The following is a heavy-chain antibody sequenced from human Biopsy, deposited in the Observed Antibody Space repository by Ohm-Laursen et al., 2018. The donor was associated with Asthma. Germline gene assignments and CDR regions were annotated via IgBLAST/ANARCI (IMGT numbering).Heavy chain of an antibody. D-gene: IGHD6-19*01. CDR3: ARGDSSGWSHYYFDY. V-gene: IGHV3-53*01. CDR2: IYSGGTS. CDR1: GFTFSSYG. J-gene: IGHJ4*02. Sequence: GSLRLSCTASGFTFSSYGMHWVRQAPGKGLEWVSVIYSGGTSHTADSVRGRFTISRDFSKNTLHLQMHSLRVEDTAVYYCARGDSSGWSHYYFDYWGQGTLVTVSS.